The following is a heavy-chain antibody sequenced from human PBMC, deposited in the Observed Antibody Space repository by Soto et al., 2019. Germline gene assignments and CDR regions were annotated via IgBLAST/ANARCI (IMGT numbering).Heavy chain of an antibody. CDR2: INHSGST. D-gene: IGHD3-9*01. Sequence: QVQLQQWGAGLLKPSETLSLTCAVYGGSFSGYYWSWIRQPPGKGLEWIGEINHSGSTNYNPSLKSRVTISVDTSKNQFSLKLSSVTAADTAVYYCARDETVYDILPIYGMDVWGQGTTVTVSS. V-gene: IGHV4-34*01. CDR3: ARDETVYDILPIYGMDV. CDR1: GGSFSGYY. J-gene: IGHJ6*02.